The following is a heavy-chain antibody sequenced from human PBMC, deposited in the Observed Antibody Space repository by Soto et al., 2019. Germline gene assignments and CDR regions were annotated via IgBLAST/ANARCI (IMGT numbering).Heavy chain of an antibody. D-gene: IGHD3-10*01. CDR1: GFTFDDYA. CDR3: AREEGELLDY. Sequence: VQLVESGGGLVQPGRSLRLSCAASGFTFDDYAMHWVRQAPGKGLEWIGYIYYSGSTYYNPSLKSRVTISVDTSKNQFSLKLSSVTAADTAVYYCAREEGELLDYWGQGTLVTVSS. CDR2: IYYSGST. J-gene: IGHJ4*02. V-gene: IGHV4-31*02.